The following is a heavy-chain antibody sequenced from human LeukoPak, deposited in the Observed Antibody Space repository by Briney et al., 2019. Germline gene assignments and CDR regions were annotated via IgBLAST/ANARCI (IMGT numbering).Heavy chain of an antibody. CDR3: AKSIRSYCSDGSCPGY. Sequence: GGSLRLSCAASGFTFSSYAMSWVRQAPGKGLEWVSAISGSGGSTYYADSVKGRFTISRDNSKNTLYLQMNSLRAEDTAVYYCAKSIRSYCSDGSCPGYWGQGTLVTVSS. J-gene: IGHJ4*02. D-gene: IGHD2-15*01. CDR2: ISGSGGST. CDR1: GFTFSSYA. V-gene: IGHV3-23*01.